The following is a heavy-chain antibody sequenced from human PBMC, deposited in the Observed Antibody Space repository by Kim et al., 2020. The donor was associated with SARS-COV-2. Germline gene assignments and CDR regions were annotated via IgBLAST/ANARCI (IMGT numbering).Heavy chain of an antibody. Sequence: SVKVSCKASGGTFSSYAISWVRQAPGQGLEWMGGIIPIFGTANYAQKFQGRVTITADESTSTAYMELSSLRSEDTAVYYCAREIFNSSGWYEVDYWGQGTLVTVSS. J-gene: IGHJ4*02. CDR1: GGTFSSYA. D-gene: IGHD6-19*01. V-gene: IGHV1-69*13. CDR3: AREIFNSSGWYEVDY. CDR2: IIPIFGTA.